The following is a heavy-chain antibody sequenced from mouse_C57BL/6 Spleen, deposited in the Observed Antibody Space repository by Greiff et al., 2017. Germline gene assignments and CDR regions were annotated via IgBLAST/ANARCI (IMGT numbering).Heavy chain of an antibody. Sequence: VQLQQPGAELVKPGASVKMSCKASGYTFTSYWITWVKQRPGQGLEWIGDIYPGSGSTNYNEKFKSKATLTVDTSSSTAYMQLSSLTSEDSAVYYCASYDDYDEGFAYWGQGTLVTVSA. CDR1: GYTFTSYW. CDR2: IYPGSGST. CDR3: ASYDDYDEGFAY. V-gene: IGHV1-55*01. D-gene: IGHD2-4*01. J-gene: IGHJ3*01.